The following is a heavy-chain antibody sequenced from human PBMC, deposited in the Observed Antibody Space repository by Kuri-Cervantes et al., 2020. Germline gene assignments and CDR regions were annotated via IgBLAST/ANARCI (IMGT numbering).Heavy chain of an antibody. J-gene: IGHJ4*02. CDR2: INHRGST. V-gene: IGHV4-34*01. D-gene: IGHD2-15*01. CDR3: ARAYCSGGSCYGAQIDY. Sequence: SETLSLTCVVYGGSFSGYYWSWIRQPPGKGLKWIGEINHRGSTNYNPSLKSRVTISVDTSKNQFSLKLSSVTAADTAVYYCARAYCSGGSCYGAQIDYWGQGTLVTVSS. CDR1: GGSFSGYY.